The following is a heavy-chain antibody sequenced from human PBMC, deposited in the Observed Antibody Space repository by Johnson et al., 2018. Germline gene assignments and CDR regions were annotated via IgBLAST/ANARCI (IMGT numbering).Heavy chain of an antibody. D-gene: IGHD5-18*01. CDR1: GYTFTSYD. J-gene: IGHJ6*02. Sequence: QVQLVQSGAEVKKPGASVKVSCKASGYTFTSYDINWVRQATGQGLEWMGWMNPNSGNTGYAQKFQGRVTMTRNTSISTAYMERSSLRSEDTAVYYCAKDREDTAMDIYYYYGMDVWGQGTTVTVSS. CDR2: MNPNSGNT. CDR3: AKDREDTAMDIYYYYGMDV. V-gene: IGHV1-8*01.